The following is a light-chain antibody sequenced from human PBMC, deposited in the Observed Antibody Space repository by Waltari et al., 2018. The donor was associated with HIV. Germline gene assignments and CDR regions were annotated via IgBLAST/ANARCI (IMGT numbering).Light chain of an antibody. CDR2: DND. V-gene: IGLV1-51*01. CDR1: GSHTGSDN. Sequence: QSVLTQPPSVPPAPGQKVTSPRSGGGSHTGSDNVSCSHHVPGAAPRLLIYDNDKRPSGIPDRFSGSKSGTSATLGISGLHTGDGADYYCGTWDPRMGAAVFGGGTKVTVL. J-gene: IGLJ3*02. CDR3: GTWDPRMGAAV.